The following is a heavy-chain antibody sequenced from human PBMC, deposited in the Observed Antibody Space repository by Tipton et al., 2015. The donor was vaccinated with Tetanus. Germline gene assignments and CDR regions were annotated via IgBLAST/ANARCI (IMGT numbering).Heavy chain of an antibody. CDR1: GFTFSSYG. CDR3: AKGLWYSSSSYFDY. D-gene: IGHD6-6*01. Sequence: SLRLSCAASGFTFSSYGMHWVRQAPGKGLEWVAVIWYDGSNKYYADSVKGRFTISRDNSKNTLYLQMNSLRAEDTAVYYCAKGLWYSSSSYFDYWGQGTLVTVSS. V-gene: IGHV3-33*06. CDR2: IWYDGSNK. J-gene: IGHJ4*02.